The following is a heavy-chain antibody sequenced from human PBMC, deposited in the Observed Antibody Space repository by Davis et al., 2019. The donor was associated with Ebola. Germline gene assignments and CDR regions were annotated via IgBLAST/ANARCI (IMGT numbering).Heavy chain of an antibody. CDR2: IGIAGDT. D-gene: IGHD2-15*01. Sequence: GGSLRLSCAASGFTFSSYDMHWVRQATGKGLEWVSGIGIAGDTFYPGSVKGRITISRENAKNSLYLQMNSLRAGDTAVYYCARGRGYCSGGTCRNWFDPWGQGTLVTVSS. CDR1: GFTFSSYD. J-gene: IGHJ5*02. CDR3: ARGRGYCSGGTCRNWFDP. V-gene: IGHV3-13*01.